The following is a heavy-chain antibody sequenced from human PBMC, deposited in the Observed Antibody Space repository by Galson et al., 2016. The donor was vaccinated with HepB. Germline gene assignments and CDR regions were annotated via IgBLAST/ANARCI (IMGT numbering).Heavy chain of an antibody. D-gene: IGHD1-7*01. CDR1: GFTFGRYY. V-gene: IGHV3-7*01. CDR2: IRPDGSES. CDR3: ARDRINGTNMDY. Sequence: SLRLSCAASGFTFGRYYMTWVRQAPGKGLESVAKIRPDGSESYFVDSVKGRFTISRVDAHNSLYLQMSSLKAEDSALYYCARDRINGTNMDYWGQGTLVTVSS. J-gene: IGHJ4*02.